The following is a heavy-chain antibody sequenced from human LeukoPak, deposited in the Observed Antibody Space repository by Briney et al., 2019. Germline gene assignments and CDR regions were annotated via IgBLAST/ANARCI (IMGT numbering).Heavy chain of an antibody. CDR1: GYSISSGYY. CDR3: ARPAATGYYFDY. J-gene: IGHJ4*02. D-gene: IGHD2-15*01. CDR2: IYHSGST. V-gene: IGHV4-38-2*01. Sequence: PSETLSLTCAVSGYSISSGYYWGWIRQPPGKGLEWIGSIYHSGSTYYNPSLKIRVTISVDTSKNQFSLKLSSVTAADTAVYYCARPAATGYYFDYWGQGTLVTVSS.